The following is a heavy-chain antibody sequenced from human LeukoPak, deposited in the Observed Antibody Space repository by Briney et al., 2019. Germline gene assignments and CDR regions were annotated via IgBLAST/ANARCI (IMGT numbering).Heavy chain of an antibody. Sequence: PSETLSLTCAVYGGSFSGYYWSWIRQPPGKGLEWIGEINHSGSTNYNPSLKSRVTISVDTSKNQLSLKLSSVTAADTAAYYCARVSGDYLGGQGTLVTVSS. V-gene: IGHV4-34*01. D-gene: IGHD4-17*01. CDR1: GGSFSGYY. J-gene: IGHJ4*02. CDR2: INHSGST. CDR3: ARVSGDYL.